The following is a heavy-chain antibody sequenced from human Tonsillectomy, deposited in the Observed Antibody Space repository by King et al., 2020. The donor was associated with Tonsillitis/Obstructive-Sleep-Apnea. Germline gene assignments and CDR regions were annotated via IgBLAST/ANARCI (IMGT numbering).Heavy chain of an antibody. Sequence: VQLVESGGGVVQPGRSLRLSCEASGFTFSSYAMHWVRQAPGKGLEWVTVISYDGNNKYYADSVKGRFTISRDNSKNTLYLQMNSLRDEDTAVYYCARDWFYCSVSRCYPGCFDPWGQGTLVTVSS. CDR1: GFTFSSYA. J-gene: IGHJ5*02. CDR3: ARDWFYCSVSRCYPGCFDP. V-gene: IGHV3-30*04. D-gene: IGHD2-15*01. CDR2: ISYDGNNK.